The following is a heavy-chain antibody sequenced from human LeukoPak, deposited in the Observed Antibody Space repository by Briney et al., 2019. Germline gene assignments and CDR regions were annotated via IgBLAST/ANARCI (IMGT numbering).Heavy chain of an antibody. CDR2: IYYSGST. CDR3: ARGVLGTDAFEI. CDR1: GGSISSGGYY. J-gene: IGHJ3*02. Sequence: SETLSLTCTVSGGSISSGGYYWSWIRQHPGKGLEWIGYIYYSGSTYYNPSLKSRVIISVDKSKNQFSLKLSSVTAADTAVYYCARGVLGTDAFEIWGQGTMVTVSS. D-gene: IGHD1-1*01. V-gene: IGHV4-31*03.